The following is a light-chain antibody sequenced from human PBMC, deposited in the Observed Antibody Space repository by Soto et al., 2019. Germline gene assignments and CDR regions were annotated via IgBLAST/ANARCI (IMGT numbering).Light chain of an antibody. J-gene: IGKJ3*01. CDR3: QQHGSSPFT. Sequence: EIVLTQSPGTLSLSPGERATLCCRASQSVSANYLAWYQQKPGQAPRLLIYGASSRATGIPDRFSGSGSGTDFTLTISRLEPEDFAVYFCQQHGSSPFTFGPGTKVDV. CDR1: QSVSANY. CDR2: GAS. V-gene: IGKV3-20*01.